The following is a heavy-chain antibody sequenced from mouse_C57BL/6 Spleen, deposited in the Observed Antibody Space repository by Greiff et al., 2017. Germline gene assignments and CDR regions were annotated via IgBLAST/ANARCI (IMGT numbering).Heavy chain of an antibody. CDR2: IDPANGNT. CDR1: GFNIKNTY. V-gene: IGHV14-3*01. Sequence: EVQLQESVAELVRPGASVKLSCTASGFNIKNTYMHWVKQRPEQGLEWIGRIDPANGNTKYAPKFQGKATITADTSSNTAYLQLSSLTSEDTANYYCARWYGSSYEDYAMDYWGQGTSVTVSS. J-gene: IGHJ4*01. CDR3: ARWYGSSYEDYAMDY. D-gene: IGHD1-1*01.